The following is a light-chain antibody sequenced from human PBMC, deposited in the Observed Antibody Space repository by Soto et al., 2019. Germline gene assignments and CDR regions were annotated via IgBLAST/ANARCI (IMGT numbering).Light chain of an antibody. CDR2: DDC. V-gene: IGLV3-21*02. CDR1: NIGSKS. J-gene: IGLJ3*02. Sequence: SYELTQPPSVSVAPGQTATITCGGNNIGSKSVHWYQQKTGQAPALVVCDDCDRPSGIPDRFFGSKSGNTATLTISRVEAGDEADYYSQVWDTSSGHFTWVFGGGTKLTVL. CDR3: QVWDTSSGHFTWV.